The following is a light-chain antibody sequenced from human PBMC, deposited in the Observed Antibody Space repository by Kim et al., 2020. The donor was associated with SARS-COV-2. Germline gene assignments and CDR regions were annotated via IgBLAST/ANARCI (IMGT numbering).Light chain of an antibody. V-gene: IGLV2-8*01. Sequence: GQSVTVSCTGTSRDIGVYNYVSWYQQYPGRAPPLMIYEVTKRPSGVPDRFSGSKSGNTASLTVSGLQADDEADYYCCSYAGNNNLVFGGGTKLTVL. CDR2: EVT. J-gene: IGLJ3*02. CDR1: SRDIGVYNY. CDR3: CSYAGNNNLV.